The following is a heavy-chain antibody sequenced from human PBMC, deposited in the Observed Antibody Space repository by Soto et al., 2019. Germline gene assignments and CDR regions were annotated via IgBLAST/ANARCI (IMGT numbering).Heavy chain of an antibody. CDR2: IDPSDSYT. V-gene: IGHV5-10-1*01. CDR1: GYSFTSYW. D-gene: IGHD6-13*01. Sequence: PGESLKISCKGSGYSFTSYWISWVRQMPGKGLEWMGRIDPSDSYTNYSPSFQGHVTISADKSISTAYLQWSSLKASDTAMYYCARLSRIAAAGTYYYGMDVWGQGTTVTVS. J-gene: IGHJ6*02. CDR3: ARLSRIAAAGTYYYGMDV.